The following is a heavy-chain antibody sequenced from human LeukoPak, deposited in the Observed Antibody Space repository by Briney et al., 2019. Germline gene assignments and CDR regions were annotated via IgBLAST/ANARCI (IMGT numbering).Heavy chain of an antibody. CDR2: IYPDDSDT. CDR1: GYTFSNYW. D-gene: IGHD5-12*01. J-gene: IGHJ4*02. Sequence: GESLKISCKASGYTFSNYWIGWVRQMPGRGLEWMGIIYPDDSDTRYSPSFQGQVTISADKSISTAYLQWSSLKASDTAMYYCARLSSYSGYDCDYWGQGTLVTVSS. V-gene: IGHV5-51*01. CDR3: ARLSSYSGYDCDY.